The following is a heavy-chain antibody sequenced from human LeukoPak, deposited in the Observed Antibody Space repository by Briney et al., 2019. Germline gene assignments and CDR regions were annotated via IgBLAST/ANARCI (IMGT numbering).Heavy chain of an antibody. Sequence: QPGGSLRLSSAASGFTFSASAVHWVRQASGKGLEWVGRIRNKANGYETAYAASVKGRFIISRDDSKNTAYLQMNSLKTEDTAVYYCTRLGYCTNGVCYFDYWGQGILVTVSS. CDR3: TRLGYCTNGVCYFDY. V-gene: IGHV3-73*01. D-gene: IGHD2-8*01. CDR1: GFTFSASA. CDR2: IRNKANGYET. J-gene: IGHJ4*02.